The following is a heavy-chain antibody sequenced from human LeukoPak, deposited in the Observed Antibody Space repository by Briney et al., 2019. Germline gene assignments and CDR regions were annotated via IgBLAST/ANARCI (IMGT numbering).Heavy chain of an antibody. CDR3: ARGIVVVPAAPYYYYMDV. D-gene: IGHD2-2*01. V-gene: IGHV3-48*04. J-gene: IGHJ6*03. CDR1: GFSFSTYS. CDR2: ITSSSSTI. Sequence: GGSLRLSCAASGFSFSTYSMNWVRQAPGKGPEWIAYITSSSSTIYYADSVKGRFTISRDNAKNSLYLQMNSLRAEDTAVYYCARGIVVVPAAPYYYYMDVWGKGTTVTVSS.